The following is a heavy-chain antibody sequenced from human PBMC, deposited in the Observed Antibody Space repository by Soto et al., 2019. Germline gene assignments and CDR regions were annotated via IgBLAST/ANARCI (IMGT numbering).Heavy chain of an antibody. CDR2: ISYDGSNK. V-gene: IGHV3-30*18. CDR3: AKGLNKVKIPLRFLEWLAGPIGFHP. CDR1: GFTFSSYG. J-gene: IGHJ5*02. Sequence: GGSLRLSCAASGFTFSSYGMHWVRQAPGKGLEWVAVISYDGSNKYYADSVKGRFTISRDNSKNTLYLQMNSLRAEDTAVYYCAKGLNKVKIPLRFLEWLAGPIGFHPWGNGIFITVS. D-gene: IGHD3-3*01.